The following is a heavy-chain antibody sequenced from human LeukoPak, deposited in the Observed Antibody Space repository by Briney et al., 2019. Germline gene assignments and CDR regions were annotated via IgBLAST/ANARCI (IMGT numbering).Heavy chain of an antibody. CDR2: ISGSGGST. V-gene: IGHV3-23*01. J-gene: IGHJ6*03. CDR3: ARDPYSGAYYEGYYYYYMDV. CDR1: GFTFSSYG. D-gene: IGHD1-26*01. Sequence: GGSLRLPCAASGFTFSSYGMSWVRQAPGKGLGWVSAISGSGGSTYYADSVKGRFTISRDNSKNTLYLQMNSLRAEDTAVYYCARDPYSGAYYEGYYYYYMDVWGKGTTVTVSS.